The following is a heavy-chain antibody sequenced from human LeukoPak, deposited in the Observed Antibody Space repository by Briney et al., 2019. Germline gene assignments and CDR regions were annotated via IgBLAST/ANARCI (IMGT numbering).Heavy chain of an antibody. CDR3: ARALAGRGGTDP. V-gene: IGHV4-34*01. Sequence: SSETLSLTCAVYGGSFSGYYWSLIRQPPGKGLEWIGEINHSGSTNYNPSLKSRVTISVDTSKSQFSLKLSSVTAADTAVYYCARALAGRGGTDPWGQGTLVTVSS. CDR1: GGSFSGYY. J-gene: IGHJ5*02. D-gene: IGHD6-19*01. CDR2: INHSGST.